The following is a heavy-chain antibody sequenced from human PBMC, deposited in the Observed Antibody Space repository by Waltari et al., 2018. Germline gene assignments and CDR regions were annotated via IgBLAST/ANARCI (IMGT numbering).Heavy chain of an antibody. CDR3: ANSRPASRLDS. CDR2: VSRSGSSI. Sequence: EVQLVESGGGLVKPGGSLRLSCAASGFSFSDYTLNWVRQAPGNGLVWGLCVSRSGSSIYYADSVRGRFTISRDNAKNSVYLQMDSLRDEDTAVYYCANSRPASRLDSWGQGTLVTVSS. V-gene: IGHV3-21*01. J-gene: IGHJ5*01. D-gene: IGHD1-26*01. CDR1: GFSFSDYT.